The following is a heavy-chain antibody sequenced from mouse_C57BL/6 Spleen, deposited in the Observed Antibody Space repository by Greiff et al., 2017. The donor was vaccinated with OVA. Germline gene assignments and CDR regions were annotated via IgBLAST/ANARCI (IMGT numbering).Heavy chain of an antibody. J-gene: IGHJ4*01. Sequence: EVQRVESGAELVRPGASVKLSCTASGFNIKDDYMHWVKQRPEQGLEWIGWIVPENGDTEYASKFQGKATITADTSSNTAYLQLSSLTSEDTAVYYCTTLGAMDYWGQGTSVTVSS. CDR1: GFNIKDDY. V-gene: IGHV14-4*01. D-gene: IGHD4-1*01. CDR2: IVPENGDT. CDR3: TTLGAMDY.